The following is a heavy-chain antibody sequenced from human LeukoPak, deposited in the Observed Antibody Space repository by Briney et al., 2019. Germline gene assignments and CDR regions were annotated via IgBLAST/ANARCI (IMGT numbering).Heavy chain of an antibody. CDR3: ARYLAAAYYYYYMDV. Sequence: GASVKVSCKASGYTFTSYDINWVRQATGQGLEWMGRMNPNSGNTGYSQKFQGRVTITRDTSASTAYMELSSLRSEDTAVYYCARYLAAAYYYYYMDVWGKGTTVTVSS. CDR2: MNPNSGNT. D-gene: IGHD6-25*01. CDR1: GYTFTSYD. J-gene: IGHJ6*03. V-gene: IGHV1-8*03.